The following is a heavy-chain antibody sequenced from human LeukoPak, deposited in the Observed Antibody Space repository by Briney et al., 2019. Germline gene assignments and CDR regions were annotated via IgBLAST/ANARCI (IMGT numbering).Heavy chain of an antibody. J-gene: IGHJ4*02. Sequence: ASVKVSCKASGYTFTSYGISWVRQAPGQGLEWMGWISTHNGNTNYAQKLQGRVTMTTDTSASTAYMELRSLRSDDTAVYYCARVYIAGGWHYYGDYWGQGTLVTVSS. CDR1: GYTFTSYG. CDR3: ARVYIAGGWHYYGDY. D-gene: IGHD6-19*01. CDR2: ISTHNGNT. V-gene: IGHV1-18*01.